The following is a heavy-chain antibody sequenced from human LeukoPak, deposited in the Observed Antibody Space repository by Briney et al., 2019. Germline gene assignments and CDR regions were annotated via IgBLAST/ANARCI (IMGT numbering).Heavy chain of an antibody. CDR2: IWDDGSNE. D-gene: IGHD1-1*01. CDR3: ARDHSGTQDY. V-gene: IGHV3-33*01. CDR1: GFTFSNYG. Sequence: GRSLRLSCAASGFTFSNYGMHWVRQAPSEGLEWVAVIWDDGSNEYYADSVKGRFTIFRDNRRNTLYLQMNSLRAEDTAVYSCARDHSGTQDYWGQGTLVTVSS. J-gene: IGHJ4*02.